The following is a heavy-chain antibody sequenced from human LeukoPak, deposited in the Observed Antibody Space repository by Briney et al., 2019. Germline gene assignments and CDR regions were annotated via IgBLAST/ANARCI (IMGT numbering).Heavy chain of an antibody. CDR1: GFTFSDYY. V-gene: IGHV3-11*01. D-gene: IGHD4-17*01. CDR2: ISSSGSTI. J-gene: IGHJ4*02. CDR3: ARDLGRRWYGDYGGRFDY. Sequence: PGGSLRLSCAASGFTFSDYYMSWIRQAPGKGLEWVSYISSSGSTIYYADSVKGRFTISRDNAKNSLYLQMNSLRAEDTAVYYCARDLGRRWYGDYGGRFDYWGQGTLVTVSS.